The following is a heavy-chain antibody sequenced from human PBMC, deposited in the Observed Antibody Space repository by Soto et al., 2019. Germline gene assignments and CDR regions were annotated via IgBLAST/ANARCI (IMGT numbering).Heavy chain of an antibody. CDR2: ITNDGSAT. CDR1: GFTFRSFW. D-gene: IGHD6-25*01. V-gene: IGHV3-74*01. CDR3: ARDAAPGYFDL. J-gene: IGHJ2*01. Sequence: GGSLRLSCAASGFTFRSFWMHWVRQAPGKGLMWVSRITNDGSATDYADSVRGRFTISRDNAENMLYLQLNNLRADDTAVYCCARDAAPGYFDLWGRGTLVTVSS.